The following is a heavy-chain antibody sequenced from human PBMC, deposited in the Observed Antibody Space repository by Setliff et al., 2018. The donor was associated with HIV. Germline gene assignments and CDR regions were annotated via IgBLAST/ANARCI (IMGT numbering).Heavy chain of an antibody. Sequence: PSETLSLTCAVYGGSFSGWYWTWIRLIPGKGLKWIGEIEYGGSTTYNPSLESRVTISVDTSKTQFSLKLSDVTVADTGIYYCARGPARRYRFSTVYGLWGPGTRVTVSS. CDR3: ARGPARRYRFSTVYGL. V-gene: IGHV4-34*01. J-gene: IGHJ3*01. D-gene: IGHD2-2*01. CDR1: GGSFSGWY. CDR2: IEYGGST.